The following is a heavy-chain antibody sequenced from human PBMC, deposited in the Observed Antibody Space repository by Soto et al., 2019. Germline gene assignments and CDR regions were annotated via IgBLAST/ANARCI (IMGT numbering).Heavy chain of an antibody. D-gene: IGHD4-17*01. CDR1: GFTFSSCA. CDR2: ISGSATTT. CDR3: APTRYDYGDYAVGF. Sequence: GGSLRLSCAASGFTFSSCAMIWARQAPGKGLEWVSAISGSATTTYYADSVKGRSTVSRDNAKNTLFLHLNNLRADDTAIYFCAPTRYDYGDYAVGFWGQGTLVTVSS. V-gene: IGHV3-23*01. J-gene: IGHJ4*02.